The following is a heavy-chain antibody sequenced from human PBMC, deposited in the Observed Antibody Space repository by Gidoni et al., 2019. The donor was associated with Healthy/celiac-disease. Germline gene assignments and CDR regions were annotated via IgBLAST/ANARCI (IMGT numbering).Heavy chain of an antibody. CDR2: IYTSGST. Sequence: QVQLQESGPGLVKPSQTLSLTCTVSGGSISSGSYSWSWIRQPAGKGLEWIGRIYTSGSTNYNPSLKSRVTISVDTSKNQFSLKLSSVTAADTAVYYCAVGSYYYDSSGYYRYYYGMDVWGQGTTVTVSS. D-gene: IGHD3-22*01. CDR1: GGSISSGSYS. V-gene: IGHV4-61*02. CDR3: AVGSYYYDSSGYYRYYYGMDV. J-gene: IGHJ6*02.